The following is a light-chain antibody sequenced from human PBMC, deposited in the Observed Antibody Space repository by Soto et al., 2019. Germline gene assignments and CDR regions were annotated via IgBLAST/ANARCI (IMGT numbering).Light chain of an antibody. V-gene: IGKV2-30*01. CDR3: MQGTHWPYT. J-gene: IGKJ2*01. CDR1: QSLLYSDGETY. CDR2: KIS. Sequence: DLVLTQSPLSQPVTLGKPASFSCRSSQSLLYSDGETYLSWFQQRPGQSPRRLLYKISNRDSWAPDRFSGRGSGTDFTLTISRVEAEDVGIYSCMQGTHWPYTFGQGTKLEI.